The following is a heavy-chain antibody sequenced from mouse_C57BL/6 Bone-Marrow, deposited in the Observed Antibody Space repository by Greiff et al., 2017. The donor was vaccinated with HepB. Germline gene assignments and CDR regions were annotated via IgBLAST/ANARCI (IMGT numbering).Heavy chain of an antibody. CDR2: IDPSDSYT. V-gene: IGHV1-69*01. J-gene: IGHJ1*03. Sequence: QVQLQQPGAELVMPGASVKLSCKASGYTFTSYWMHWVKQRPGQGLEWIGEIDPSDSYTNYNQKFKGKSTLTVDKSSSTAYMQLSSLTSEASAVYYCARNWDLYWYFDVWGTGTTVTVSS. CDR1: GYTFTSYW. CDR3: ARNWDLYWYFDV. D-gene: IGHD4-1*01.